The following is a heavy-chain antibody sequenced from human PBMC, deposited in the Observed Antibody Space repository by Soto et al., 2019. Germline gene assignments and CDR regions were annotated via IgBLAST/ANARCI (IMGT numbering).Heavy chain of an antibody. CDR2: IYWDDDK. V-gene: IGHV2-5*02. D-gene: IGHD1-1*01. Sequence: QITLKESGPTLVKPTQTLTLTCSFSGFSFSTPGVGVGWIRQPPGKPLEWLALIYWDDDKRYSPSLRSRLTITKDTSRNQVVLIMTNMDPLDTGTYYCAHSPPYHPNLDPDYWGQGTLVTVSS. J-gene: IGHJ4*02. CDR1: GFSFSTPGVG. CDR3: AHSPPYHPNLDPDY.